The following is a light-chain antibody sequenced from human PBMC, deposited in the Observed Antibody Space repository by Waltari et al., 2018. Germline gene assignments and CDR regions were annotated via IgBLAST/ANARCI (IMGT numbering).Light chain of an antibody. Sequence: EIVLTQSPGTLSLSPGERATLSCRASQSVSRTLAWYQQKPGQAPKLLSYGASIRATGIPDRLTGSGSGTDFSLTISSLEPEDFAIYFCQHYVRLPATFGQGTKVEIK. J-gene: IGKJ1*01. CDR1: QSVSRT. V-gene: IGKV3-20*01. CDR2: GAS. CDR3: QHYVRLPAT.